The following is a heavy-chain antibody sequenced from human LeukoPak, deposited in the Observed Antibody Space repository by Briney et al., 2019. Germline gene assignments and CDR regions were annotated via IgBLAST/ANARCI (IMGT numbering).Heavy chain of an antibody. CDR3: ARDGNDYGGSEDYFDY. V-gene: IGHV4-61*02. CDR2: IYASGIT. D-gene: IGHD4-23*01. CDR1: GGSISSGNYY. Sequence: SETLSLTCTVPGGSISSGNYYWSWIRLPAGKGLEWIGRIYASGITKYNPSLKSRVTISVDTSKNQFSLNLSSVTAADTAVYYCARDGNDYGGSEDYFDYWGQGTLVTVSS. J-gene: IGHJ4*02.